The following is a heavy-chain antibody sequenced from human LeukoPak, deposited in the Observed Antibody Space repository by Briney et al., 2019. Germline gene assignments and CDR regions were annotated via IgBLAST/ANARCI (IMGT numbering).Heavy chain of an antibody. J-gene: IGHJ6*02. CDR2: ISSSGSTI. CDR3: ARTYDSSGYYSYYYYGMDV. D-gene: IGHD3-22*01. V-gene: IGHV3-11*01. CDR1: GFTFSDYY. Sequence: PGGSLRLSCAASGFTFSDYYMSWIRQAPGKGLEWVSYISSSGSTIYYADSVKGRFTISRDNAKNSLYLQMNSLRAEDTAVYYCARTYDSSGYYSYYYYGMDVWGQGTTVTVSS.